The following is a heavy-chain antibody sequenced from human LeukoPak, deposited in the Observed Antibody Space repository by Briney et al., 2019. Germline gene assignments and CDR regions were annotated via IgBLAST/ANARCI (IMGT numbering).Heavy chain of an antibody. J-gene: IGHJ3*02. CDR1: GFTFSSYA. CDR3: ARGVGGRAFDI. Sequence: PGGSLRFSCAASGFTFSSYAMHWVRQAPGKGLEWVAVISYDGSNKYYADSVKGRFTISRDNSKNTLYLQMNSLRAEDTAVYYCARGVGGRAFDIWGQGTMVTVSS. D-gene: IGHD2-15*01. V-gene: IGHV3-30-3*01. CDR2: ISYDGSNK.